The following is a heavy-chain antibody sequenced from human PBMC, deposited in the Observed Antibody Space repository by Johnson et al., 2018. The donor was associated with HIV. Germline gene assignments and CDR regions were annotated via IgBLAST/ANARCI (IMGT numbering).Heavy chain of an antibody. CDR3: ARLKNGAFDI. Sequence: VQLVESGGGLVQPGGSLRVSCAASGFKYAASGLAFSNYAVKWVSHTPGGDGGTSFADSVKGRFPISRDNSKNTLFLQMNSLRVEDTAVYYCARLKNGAFDIWGQGTMVTVSS. D-gene: IGHD2-8*01. CDR2: TPGGDGGT. J-gene: IGHJ3*02. V-gene: IGHV3-23*04. CDR1: GFKYAAS.